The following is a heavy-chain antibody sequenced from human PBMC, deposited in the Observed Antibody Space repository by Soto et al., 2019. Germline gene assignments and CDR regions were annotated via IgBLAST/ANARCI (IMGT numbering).Heavy chain of an antibody. CDR2: IGGYKGNT. CDR1: GYTFTNYG. J-gene: IGHJ4*02. V-gene: IGHV1-18*01. D-gene: IGHD5-18*01. CDR3: APHTLDTGMPSGY. Sequence: QVQLVQSGAEVREPGASVKVSCKASGYTFTNYGVSWVRQAPGQGLEWMGWIGGYKGNTNYAQKLQGRVTLTTDPHTRTAYMELRSLRSDDTAVYYCAPHTLDTGMPSGYWGQGTLVTVSS.